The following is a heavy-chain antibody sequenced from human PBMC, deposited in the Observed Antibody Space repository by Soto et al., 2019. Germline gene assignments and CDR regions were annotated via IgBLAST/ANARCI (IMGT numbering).Heavy chain of an antibody. V-gene: IGHV6-1*01. CDR3: ARGSYYSGWV. Sequence: PSQTLSLPCVISGDSVSSTSAAWSWIRQSPSRGLEWLGRTYYRSNWYSDYAVSVKSRITINPDTSKNQFSLQLNSVTPEDTAVYYCARGSYYSGWVWGQGALVTVSS. CDR2: TYYRSNWYS. D-gene: IGHD6-19*01. CDR1: GDSVSSTSAA. J-gene: IGHJ4*02.